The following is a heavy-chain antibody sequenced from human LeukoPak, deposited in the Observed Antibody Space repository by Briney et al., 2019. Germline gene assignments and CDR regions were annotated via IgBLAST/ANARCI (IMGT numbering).Heavy chain of an antibody. CDR2: IYTSGST. J-gene: IGHJ4*02. CDR3: ARDGSGWYYFDY. CDR1: GGSISSGSYY. V-gene: IGHV4-61*02. Sequence: SETLSLTCTVSGGSISSGSYYWSWIRQPAGKGLEWIGRIYTSGSTNYNPSLKSRVTISVDTSKNQFSLKLSSVTAADTAVYYCARDGSGWYYFDYWGQGTLVTVSS. D-gene: IGHD6-19*01.